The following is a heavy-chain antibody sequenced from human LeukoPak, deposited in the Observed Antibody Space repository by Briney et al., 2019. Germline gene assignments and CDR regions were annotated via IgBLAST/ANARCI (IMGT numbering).Heavy chain of an antibody. CDR3: ARGLYDSSGKIT. Sequence: SETLSLTRTVSGGSMSSYYWSWIRQPPGKGLEWIGYIYYSGSTDYNPSLKSRVTISIDTSKNQFSLKLSSVTAADTAVYYCARGLYDSSGKITWGQGTLVTVSS. CDR2: IYYSGST. V-gene: IGHV4-59*01. CDR1: GGSMSSYY. D-gene: IGHD3-22*01. J-gene: IGHJ5*02.